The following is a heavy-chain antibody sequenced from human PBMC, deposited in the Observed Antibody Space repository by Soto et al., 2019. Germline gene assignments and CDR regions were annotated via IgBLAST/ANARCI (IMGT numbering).Heavy chain of an antibody. Sequence: GGPLRLSCAASGFTFSSYAMHWVRQAPGKGLEYVSAISSNGGSTYYANSVKGRFTISRDNSKNTLYLQMGSLRAEDMAVYYCAITGLSSSGFDYWGQGTLVTVSS. J-gene: IGHJ4*02. CDR2: ISSNGGST. D-gene: IGHD6-13*01. V-gene: IGHV3-64*01. CDR1: GFTFSSYA. CDR3: AITGLSSSGFDY.